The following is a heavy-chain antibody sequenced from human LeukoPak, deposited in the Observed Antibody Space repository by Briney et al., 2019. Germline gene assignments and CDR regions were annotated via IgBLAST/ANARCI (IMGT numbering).Heavy chain of an antibody. CDR1: GYTFTSYG. Sequence: ASVKVSCKASGYTFTSYGISWVRQAPGQGLEWMGWISAYNGNTNYAQKLQGRVTMTTDTSTSTAYMELRSLRSDDTAVYYCAREGDGYSGYDSVWSYYYYGMDVWGQGTTVTVSS. CDR3: AREGDGYSGYDSVWSYYYYGMDV. V-gene: IGHV1-18*01. CDR2: ISAYNGNT. J-gene: IGHJ6*02. D-gene: IGHD5-12*01.